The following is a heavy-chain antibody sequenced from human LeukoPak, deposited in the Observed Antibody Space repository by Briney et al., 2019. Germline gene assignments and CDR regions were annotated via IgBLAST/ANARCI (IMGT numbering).Heavy chain of an antibody. J-gene: IGHJ3*02. CDR3: AREPVVLITTDAFDI. V-gene: IGHV3-48*04. CDR2: ISSSGSTI. D-gene: IGHD3-22*01. Sequence: GGSLRLSCAASGFTFSSYGMSWTRQAPGKGLEWVSYISSSGSTIYYADSVKGRFTISRDNAKNSLYLQMNSLRAEDTAVYYCAREPVVLITTDAFDIWGQGTMVTVSS. CDR1: GFTFSSYG.